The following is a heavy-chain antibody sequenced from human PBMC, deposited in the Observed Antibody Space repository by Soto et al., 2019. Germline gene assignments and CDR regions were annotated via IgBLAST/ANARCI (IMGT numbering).Heavy chain of an antibody. CDR2: IYYSGST. CDR3: ARASYHYDILTGLDY. Sequence: SETLSLTCTVSGGSISSGGYYWSWIRQHPGKGLEWIGYIYYSGSTYYNPSLKSRVTISVDTSKNQFSLKLSSVTAADTAVYYCARASYHYDILTGLDYWGQGTLVTVSS. V-gene: IGHV4-31*03. D-gene: IGHD3-9*01. CDR1: GGSISSGGYY. J-gene: IGHJ4*02.